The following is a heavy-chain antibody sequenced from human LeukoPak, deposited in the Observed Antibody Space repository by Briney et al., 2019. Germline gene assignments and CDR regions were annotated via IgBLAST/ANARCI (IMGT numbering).Heavy chain of an antibody. CDR1: GGSISSYY. V-gene: IGHV4-4*07. J-gene: IGHJ6*03. CDR2: IYTSGST. D-gene: IGHD3-3*01. Sequence: SETLSLTCTVSGGSISSYYWSWIRQPAGKGLEWIGRIYTSGSTNYNPSLKSRVTISVDKSKNQFSLKLSSVTAADTAVYYCASARWSGPFYYYMDVWGKGPRSPSP. CDR3: ASARWSGPFYYYMDV.